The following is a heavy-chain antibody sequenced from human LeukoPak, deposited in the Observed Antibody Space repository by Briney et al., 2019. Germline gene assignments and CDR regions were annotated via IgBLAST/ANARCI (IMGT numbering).Heavy chain of an antibody. CDR3: ARDQAFTAMAAFIFDY. CDR1: GFTFDDYT. D-gene: IGHD5-18*01. V-gene: IGHV3-43*01. Sequence: GGSLRLSCAASGFTFDDYTMHWVRQAPGKGLEWVSLISWDGGSTYYADSVKGRFTISRDNSKNTLYLQMNSLRAEDTAVFYCARDQAFTAMAAFIFDYWGQGTLVTVSS. CDR2: ISWDGGST. J-gene: IGHJ4*02.